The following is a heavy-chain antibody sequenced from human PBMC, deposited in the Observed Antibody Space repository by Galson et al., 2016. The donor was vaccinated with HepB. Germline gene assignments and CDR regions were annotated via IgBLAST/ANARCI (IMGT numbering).Heavy chain of an antibody. CDR3: ARRHRSCSGNRCSPYDFDY. V-gene: IGHV5-51*01. CDR1: GYSFPTYW. Sequence: QSGAEVKKPGESLKISCQASGYSFPTYWIGWVRRMPGKGLEWVGNIYPEDSDTYYSPSFEGQVTISADRSITTAFLQWSSLKASDTAIYYCARRHRSCSGNRCSPYDFDYWGPGTLVTVSS. D-gene: IGHD2-15*01. J-gene: IGHJ4*02. CDR2: IYPEDSDT.